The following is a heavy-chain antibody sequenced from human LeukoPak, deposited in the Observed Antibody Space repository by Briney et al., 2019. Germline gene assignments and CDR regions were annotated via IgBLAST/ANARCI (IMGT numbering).Heavy chain of an antibody. CDR3: ATLGGSGWYYFDY. Sequence: ASVKVSCKASGYTFTGHYMHWVRQAPGQGLEWMGRINPNSGGTNYAQKFQGRVTMTRDTSISTAYMELSRLRSDDTAVYYCATLGGSGWYYFDYWGQGTLVTVSS. CDR1: GYTFTGHY. D-gene: IGHD6-19*01. CDR2: INPNSGGT. V-gene: IGHV1-2*06. J-gene: IGHJ4*02.